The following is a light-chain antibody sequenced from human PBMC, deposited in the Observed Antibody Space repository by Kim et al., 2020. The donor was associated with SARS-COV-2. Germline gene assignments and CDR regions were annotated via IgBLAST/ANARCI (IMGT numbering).Light chain of an antibody. V-gene: IGLV3-19*01. CDR1: SLRSYY. Sequence: SSELTQDPAVSVALGQTVRITCQGDSLRSYYATWYQQKPGQAPILVIYGKNNRPSGIPDRFSGSSSGNTASLTITGTQAGDEADYYRNSRDSNNNVLFGGGTRLTVL. CDR2: GKN. J-gene: IGLJ2*01. CDR3: NSRDSNNNVL.